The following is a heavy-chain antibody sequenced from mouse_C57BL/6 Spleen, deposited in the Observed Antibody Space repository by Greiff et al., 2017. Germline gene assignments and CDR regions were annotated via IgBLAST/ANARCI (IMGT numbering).Heavy chain of an antibody. CDR1: GYTFTSYW. CDR2: INPSNGGT. Sequence: VQLQQPGTELVKPGASVKLSCKASGYTFTSYWMHWVKQRPGQGLEWIGTINPSNGGTNYNEKFKSQATLTADTSSSTAYMQLRSLTSEDSAGYYCARGGCTPVPGYWGQGTTLTVSS. V-gene: IGHV1-53*01. D-gene: IGHD1-1*01. J-gene: IGHJ2*01. CDR3: ARGGCTPVPGY.